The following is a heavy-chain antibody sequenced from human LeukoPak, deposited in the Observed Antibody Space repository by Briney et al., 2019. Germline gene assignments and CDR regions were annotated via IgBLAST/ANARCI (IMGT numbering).Heavy chain of an antibody. D-gene: IGHD3-10*01. J-gene: IGHJ5*02. Sequence: PSETLSLTCTVSGGSISSSSYSWGWIRQPPGKGLEWIGSIYFSGSTYYNPSLKSRVTISVDTSKNQFSLKLSSVTAADTAVYYCARLIGYYGSGSPNWFDPWGQGTLVTVSS. CDR2: IYFSGST. V-gene: IGHV4-39*01. CDR3: ARLIGYYGSGSPNWFDP. CDR1: GGSISSSSYS.